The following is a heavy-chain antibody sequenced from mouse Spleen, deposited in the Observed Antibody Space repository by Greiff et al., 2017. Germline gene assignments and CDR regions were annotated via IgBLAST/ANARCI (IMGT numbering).Heavy chain of an antibody. V-gene: IGHV5-9*01. CDR2: ISSGGGNT. CDR3: ARQGTGSWFAY. Sequence: EVMLVESGGGLVKRGGSLKLSCAASGFTFSSYAMSWVRQTPEKRLEWVATISSGGGNTYYPDSVKGRFTISRDNAKNTLYLQMSSLKSEDTAMYYCARQGTGSWFAYWGQGTLVTVSA. D-gene: IGHD4-1*01. J-gene: IGHJ3*01. CDR1: GFTFSSYA.